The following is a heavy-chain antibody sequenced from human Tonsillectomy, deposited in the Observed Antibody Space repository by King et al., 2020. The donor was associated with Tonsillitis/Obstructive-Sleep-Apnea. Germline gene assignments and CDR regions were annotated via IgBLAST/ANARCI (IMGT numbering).Heavy chain of an antibody. CDR2: ISGSGGST. D-gene: IGHD3-3*01. CDR3: AKAPHYDFWSGYPSYYFDY. CDR1: GFTFSSYA. V-gene: IGHV3-23*04. Sequence: VQLVESGGGLVQPGGSLRLSCAASGFTFSSYATSWVRQAPGKGLEWVSAISGSGGSTYYADSVKGRFTISRDNSKNTLYLQMNSLRAEDTAVYYCAKAPHYDFWSGYPSYYFDYWGQGTLVTVSS. J-gene: IGHJ4*02.